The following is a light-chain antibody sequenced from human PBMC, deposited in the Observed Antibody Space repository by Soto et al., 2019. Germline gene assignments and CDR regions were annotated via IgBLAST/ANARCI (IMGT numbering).Light chain of an antibody. CDR2: DAS. V-gene: IGKV3-11*01. Sequence: ETVMTQSPATLSVSPGERATLSCRASQSVSSYLAWYQQKPGQAPRLLIYDASNRATGIPARFSGSGSGTDFTLTISSLEPEDFAVYYCQQRSNWPPNTFGQGTRLEI. J-gene: IGKJ5*01. CDR1: QSVSSY. CDR3: QQRSNWPPNT.